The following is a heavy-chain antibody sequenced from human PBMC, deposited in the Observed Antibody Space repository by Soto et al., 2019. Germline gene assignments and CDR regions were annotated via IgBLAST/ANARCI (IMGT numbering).Heavy chain of an antibody. CDR1: GFAFIIHP. Sequence: GGSLCTSCASSGFAFIIHPMSWVRQSPERGLEWVSGISDSGGLTYDADSVKGRFTISRDNSKNTLYLQMNSLRAEDTALYYCARRAFGSSRSFDIWGQGTMVTVSS. V-gene: IGHV3-23*01. D-gene: IGHD6-6*01. CDR3: ARRAFGSSRSFDI. CDR2: ISDSGGLT. J-gene: IGHJ3*02.